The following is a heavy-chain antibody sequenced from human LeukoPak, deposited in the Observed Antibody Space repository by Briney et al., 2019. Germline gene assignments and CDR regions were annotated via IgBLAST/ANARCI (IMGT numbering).Heavy chain of an antibody. J-gene: IGHJ4*02. CDR2: IYSGGST. Sequence: GGSLRLSCAASGFTFSSNYMSWVRQAPGKGLEWVSVIYSGGSTYYSDSVTGRFTISRDNSKNTLYLQMSSLRAEDTAVYYCARDMRGPIDYWGQGTLVTVSS. CDR3: ARDMRGPIDY. CDR1: GFTFSSNY. V-gene: IGHV3-53*01. D-gene: IGHD3-10*01.